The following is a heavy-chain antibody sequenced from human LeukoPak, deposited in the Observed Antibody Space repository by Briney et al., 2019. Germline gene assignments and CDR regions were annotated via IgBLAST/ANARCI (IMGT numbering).Heavy chain of an antibody. CDR1: GGTFSSYA. Sequence: GASVKVSCKASGGTFSSYAISWVRQAPGQGLEWMGGIIPIFGTANYAQKFQGRVTMTRDTSTSTVYMELSSLRSEDTAVYYCATRTPLLDAFEIWGQGTFVTVSS. V-gene: IGHV1-69*05. CDR3: ATRTPLLDAFEI. CDR2: IIPIFGTA. J-gene: IGHJ3*02.